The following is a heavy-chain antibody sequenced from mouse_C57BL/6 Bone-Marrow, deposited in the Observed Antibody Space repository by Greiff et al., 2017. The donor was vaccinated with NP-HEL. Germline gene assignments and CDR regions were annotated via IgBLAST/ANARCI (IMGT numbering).Heavy chain of an antibody. D-gene: IGHD4-1*01. J-gene: IGHJ3*01. CDR2: ISDGGSYT. V-gene: IGHV5-4*03. CDR3: ARDKIGLGRAY. CDR1: GFTFSSYA. Sequence: EVKLVESGGGLVKPGGSLKLSCAASGFTFSSYAMSWVRQTPEKRLEWVATISDGGSYTYYPDNVKGRFTISRDNAKNNLYLQMSHLKSEDTAMYYGARDKIGLGRAYWGQGTLVTVSA.